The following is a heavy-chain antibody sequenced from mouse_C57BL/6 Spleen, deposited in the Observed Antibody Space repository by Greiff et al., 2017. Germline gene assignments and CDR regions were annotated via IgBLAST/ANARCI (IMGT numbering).Heavy chain of an antibody. D-gene: IGHD2-1*01. Sequence: EVKLMESGGGLVKPGGSLKLSCAASGFTFSSYAMSWVRQTPEKRLEWVATISDGGSYTYYPDNVKGRFTISRDNAKNNLYLQMSHLKSEDTAMYYCARDYYGNLWYFDVWGTGTTVTVSS. CDR2: ISDGGSYT. CDR3: ARDYYGNLWYFDV. J-gene: IGHJ1*03. CDR1: GFTFSSYA. V-gene: IGHV5-4*01.